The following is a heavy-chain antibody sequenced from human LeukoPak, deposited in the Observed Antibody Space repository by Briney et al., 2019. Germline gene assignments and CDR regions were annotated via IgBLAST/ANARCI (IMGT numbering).Heavy chain of an antibody. Sequence: VASVKVSCKASGYTFTSYYMHWVRQAPGQGLEWMGIINPSGGSTSYAQKFQGKVTMTRDTSTSTVYMELSSLRSEDTAVYYCAREVGRPSIAVAGRSYWDAEYFQHWGQGTLVTVSS. CDR1: GYTFTSYY. D-gene: IGHD6-19*01. V-gene: IGHV1-46*01. CDR3: AREVGRPSIAVAGRSYWDAEYFQH. CDR2: INPSGGST. J-gene: IGHJ1*01.